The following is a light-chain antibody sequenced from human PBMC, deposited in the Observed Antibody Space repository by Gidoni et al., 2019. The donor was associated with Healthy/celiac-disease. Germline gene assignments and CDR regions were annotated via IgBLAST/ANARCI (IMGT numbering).Light chain of an antibody. CDR1: QSVSSSY. Sequence: IVLTQSPGTLSLSPGERATLSCRASQSVSSSYLAWYQQKPGQAPRLLIYGASSRATGIPDRFSGSGSGTDFTLTISRLEPEDFAVDYCQQYGSSPRTVGQGTKVEIK. CDR2: GAS. J-gene: IGKJ1*01. V-gene: IGKV3-20*01. CDR3: QQYGSSPRT.